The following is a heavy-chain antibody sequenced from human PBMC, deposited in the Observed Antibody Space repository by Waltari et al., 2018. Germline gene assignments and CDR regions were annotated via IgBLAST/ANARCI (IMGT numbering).Heavy chain of an antibody. J-gene: IGHJ5*02. CDR1: GGPISRYY. Sequence: QVQLQESGPGLAKPSETLSLTCTVPGGPISRYYWRWIRQPAGKGLEWIGRIYTSGSTNYNPSLKSRVTMSVDTSKNQFSLKLSSVTAADTAVYYCAREPGTYWGGDCYPNWFDPWGQGTLVTVSS. D-gene: IGHD2-21*01. CDR2: IYTSGST. V-gene: IGHV4-4*07. CDR3: AREPGTYWGGDCYPNWFDP.